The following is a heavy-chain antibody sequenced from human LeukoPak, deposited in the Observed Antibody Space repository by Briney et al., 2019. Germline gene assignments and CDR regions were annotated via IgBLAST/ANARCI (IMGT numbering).Heavy chain of an antibody. Sequence: GGSLRLSCAASGFTFSSHWMSWVRQAPGKGLEWVANINQDGSEKYYVDSVKGRFIISRDNAKNSLHLQMNSPRAEDTAVYYCARDHTAAGIIFDYWGQGALVTVSS. CDR2: INQDGSEK. CDR1: GFTFSSHW. J-gene: IGHJ4*02. CDR3: ARDHTAAGIIFDY. D-gene: IGHD5-18*01. V-gene: IGHV3-7*01.